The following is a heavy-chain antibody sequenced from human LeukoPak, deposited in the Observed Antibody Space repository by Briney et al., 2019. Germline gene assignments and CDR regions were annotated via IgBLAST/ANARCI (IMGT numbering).Heavy chain of an antibody. V-gene: IGHV3-48*02. CDR2: LSGRSNSI. Sequence: GGSLRLSCAASGFTFTTYGMNWLRQAPGKGLEWVSYLSGRSNSIYYADSVKGRFTISRDNAKNSLYLQMNSLRDEDTAVYYCARGRPHGNDYWGQGTLVTVSS. CDR1: GFTFTTYG. D-gene: IGHD4-23*01. CDR3: ARGRPHGNDY. J-gene: IGHJ4*02.